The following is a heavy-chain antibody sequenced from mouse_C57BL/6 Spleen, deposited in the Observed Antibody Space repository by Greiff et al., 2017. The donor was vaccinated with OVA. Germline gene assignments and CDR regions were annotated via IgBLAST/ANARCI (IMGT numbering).Heavy chain of an antibody. V-gene: IGHV1-5*01. J-gene: IGHJ3*01. CDR1: GYTFTSYW. D-gene: IGHD1-1*01. CDR3: TGLYYYGSSPFAY. CDR2: IYPGNSDT. Sequence: VQLQQSGTVLARPGASVKMSCKTSGYTFTSYWMHWVKQRPGQGLAWIGAIYPGNSDTSYNQKFKGKAKLTAVTSASTAYMELSSLTNEDSAVYYCTGLYYYGSSPFAYWGQGTLVTVSA.